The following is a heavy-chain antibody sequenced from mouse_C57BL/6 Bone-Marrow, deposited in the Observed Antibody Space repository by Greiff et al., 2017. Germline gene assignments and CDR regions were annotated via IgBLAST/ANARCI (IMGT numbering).Heavy chain of an antibody. CDR1: GYTFTSYW. V-gene: IGHV1-64*01. D-gene: IGHD4-1*01. Sequence: QVQLKHPGAELVKPGASVKLSCKASGYTFTSYWMHWVKQRPGQGLEWIGMIHPNSGSTNYNEKFKSKATLTVDKSSSTAYMQLSSLTSEDSAVYYCAITGTRWYFDVWGTGTTVTVSS. CDR2: IHPNSGST. CDR3: AITGTRWYFDV. J-gene: IGHJ1*03.